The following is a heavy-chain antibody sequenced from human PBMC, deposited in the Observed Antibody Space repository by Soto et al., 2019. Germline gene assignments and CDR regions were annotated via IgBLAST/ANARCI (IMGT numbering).Heavy chain of an antibody. D-gene: IGHD4-17*01. J-gene: IGHJ6*02. CDR2: SSYGGSNK. CDR3: AKGPLRFPDYGHYAAYSYGMDV. V-gene: IGHV3-30*18. Sequence: QMKLVESGGGVVQPGTSLRLSCVASGFTFSAFGMHWVRQAPGKGLEWVAISSYGGSNKYYGDSVQGRFTIARDNSRDTLYLQMNSLRDEDTAVYYCAKGPLRFPDYGHYAAYSYGMDVWGQGTTVTVSS. CDR1: GFTFSAFG.